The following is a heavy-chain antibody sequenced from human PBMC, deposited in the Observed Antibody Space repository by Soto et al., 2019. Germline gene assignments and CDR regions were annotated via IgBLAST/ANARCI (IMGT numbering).Heavy chain of an antibody. Sequence: ASVKVSCKASGYTFTGYYMHWVRQAPGQGLEWMGWINPNSGGTNYAQKFQGRVTMTRDTSISTAYMELSRLRSDDTAVYYCARDPPPSSSWFFPPFDYWGQGTLVTVPS. D-gene: IGHD6-13*01. V-gene: IGHV1-2*02. CDR1: GYTFTGYY. CDR2: INPNSGGT. CDR3: ARDPPPSSSWFFPPFDY. J-gene: IGHJ4*02.